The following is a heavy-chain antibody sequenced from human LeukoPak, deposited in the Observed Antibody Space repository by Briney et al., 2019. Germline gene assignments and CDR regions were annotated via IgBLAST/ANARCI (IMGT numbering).Heavy chain of an antibody. V-gene: IGHV4-59*01. CDR2: IYYSGST. J-gene: IGHJ6*03. CDR1: GGSISSYY. D-gene: IGHD3-22*01. Sequence: SETLSLTCTVSGGSISSYYWSWIRQPPGKGLEWIGYIYYSGSTNYNPSLESRVTISVDTSKNQFSLKLSSVTAADTAVYYCARDSYYYDSSGYPYYYYYMDVWGKGTTVTVSS. CDR3: ARDSYYYDSSGYPYYYYYMDV.